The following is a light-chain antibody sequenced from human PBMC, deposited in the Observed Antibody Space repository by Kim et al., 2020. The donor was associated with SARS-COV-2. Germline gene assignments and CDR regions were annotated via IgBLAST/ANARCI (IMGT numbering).Light chain of an antibody. CDR2: QDY. V-gene: IGLV3-1*01. CDR3: QAWDSSSGV. J-gene: IGLJ3*02. Sequence: SYELTQPPSVSVSPGQTASITCSGDKLGHKYASWYQQKPGQSPVLVIYQDYNRPSGIPERFSGSNSGNTATLTISGTQAMDEADYYCQAWDSSSGVFGGGTKLTVL. CDR1: KLGHKY.